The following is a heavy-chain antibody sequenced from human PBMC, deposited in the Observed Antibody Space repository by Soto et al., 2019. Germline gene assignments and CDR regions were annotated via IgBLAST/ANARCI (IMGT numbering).Heavy chain of an antibody. D-gene: IGHD3-3*01. CDR2: IYYSGST. CDR3: ARERAPPNYDFWSGLGGSYYYYYGMDV. V-gene: IGHV4-59*01. Sequence: SETLSLTCTVSGGSISSYHWSWIRQPPGKGLEWIGYIYYSGSTNYNPSLKSRVTISVDTSKNQFSLKLSSVTAADTAVYYCARERAPPNYDFWSGLGGSYYYYYGMDVWGQATTVTVSS. J-gene: IGHJ6*02. CDR1: GGSISSYH.